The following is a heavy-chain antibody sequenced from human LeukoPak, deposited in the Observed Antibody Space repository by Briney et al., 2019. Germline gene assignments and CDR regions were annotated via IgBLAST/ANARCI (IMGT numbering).Heavy chain of an antibody. CDR2: IKQDGSEK. CDR3: ASGIVGRASGIVGRTTSRYNYYYMDV. CDR1: GFTFSNYW. Sequence: GGSLRLSCAASGFTFSNYWMNWVRQAPGKGLECLANIKQDGSEKYYVDSVKGRFTISRDNAKNSLYLQMNSLRAEDTAVYYCASGIVGRASGIVGRTTSRYNYYYMDVWGKGTTVTVSS. V-gene: IGHV3-7*01. D-gene: IGHD1-26*01. J-gene: IGHJ6*03.